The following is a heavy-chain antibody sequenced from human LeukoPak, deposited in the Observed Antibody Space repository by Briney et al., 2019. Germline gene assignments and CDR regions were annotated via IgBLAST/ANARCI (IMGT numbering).Heavy chain of an antibody. J-gene: IGHJ6*02. CDR3: VRDRSYAIDV. CDR1: GFTFSSYC. V-gene: IGHV3-74*01. CDR2: VTGDGSGI. Sequence: PGGSLRLSCAASGFTFSSYCMHWVRQAPGKGLVWVSRVTGDGSGINYADSVKGRFTISRDNAKNTLFLQMDSLRAEDTAVYYCVRDRSYAIDVWGQGTTVTASS.